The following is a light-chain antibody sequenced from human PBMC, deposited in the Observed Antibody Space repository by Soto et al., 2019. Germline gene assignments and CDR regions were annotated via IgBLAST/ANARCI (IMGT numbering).Light chain of an antibody. J-gene: IGKJ2*01. CDR1: QSISSW. V-gene: IGKV1-5*03. Sequence: DIQMTQSPSTLSASVGDRVTITCRASQSISSWLAWYQQKPGKAPIVLSSKASSLESGVPSRLSVSGSGTEYTLTISLLQPEDFATYHYQQYYSYSYTFGQGNKLEI. CDR3: QQYYSYSYT. CDR2: KAS.